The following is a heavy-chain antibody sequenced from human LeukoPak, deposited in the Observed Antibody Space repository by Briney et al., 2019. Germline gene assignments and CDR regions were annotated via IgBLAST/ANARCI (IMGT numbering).Heavy chain of an antibody. V-gene: IGHV3-48*03. CDR1: GFTFSSYE. CDR3: ARQDLTGSGYYKNDY. D-gene: IGHD3-22*01. CDR2: ISSSGSTI. J-gene: IGHJ4*02. Sequence: GGSLRLSCAASGFTFSSYEMNWVRQAPGKGLEWVSYISSSGSTIYYADSVKGRFTISRDNAKNSLYLQMNSLRAEDTAVYYCARQDLTGSGYYKNDYWGQGALVTVSS.